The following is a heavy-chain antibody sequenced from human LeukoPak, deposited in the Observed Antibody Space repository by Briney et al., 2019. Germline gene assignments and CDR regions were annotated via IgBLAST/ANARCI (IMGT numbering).Heavy chain of an antibody. CDR3: AKGCSSWYRCDY. D-gene: IGHD6-13*01. J-gene: IGHJ4*02. V-gene: IGHV3-23*01. Sequence: PGGSLRLSCAASGFTFSSYAMSWARQAPGKGLEWVSAISGSGGSTYYADSVKGRFTISRDNSKNTLYLQMNSLRAEDTAVYYCAKGCSSWYRCDYWGQGTLVTVSS. CDR1: GFTFSSYA. CDR2: ISGSGGST.